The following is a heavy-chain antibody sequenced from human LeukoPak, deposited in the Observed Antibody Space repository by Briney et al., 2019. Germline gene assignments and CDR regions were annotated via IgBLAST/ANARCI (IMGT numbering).Heavy chain of an antibody. Sequence: ASVRVSCKASGYTSTGYYMHWVRQAPGQGLEWMGWINPNSGGTNYAQKFQGRVTMTRDTSISTAYMELSRLRSDDTAVYYCASPGSSSGYYYTFDYWGQGTLVTVSS. D-gene: IGHD3-22*01. V-gene: IGHV1-2*02. CDR3: ASPGSSSGYYYTFDY. CDR1: GYTSTGYY. J-gene: IGHJ4*02. CDR2: INPNSGGT.